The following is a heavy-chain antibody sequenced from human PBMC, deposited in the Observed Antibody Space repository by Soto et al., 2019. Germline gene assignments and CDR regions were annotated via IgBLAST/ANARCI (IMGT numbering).Heavy chain of an antibody. Sequence: QITLKESGPTLVKPTHTLTLTCTFSGFSLSSTRMAVGWIRQPPGKALEWLALIYWDDDKRYSPFLKSRLTITKDTSKNQVVLTMSTMDPVDTARYYCAHIVVAGLGYYFDYWGQGTLVTVSS. CDR2: IYWDDDK. CDR3: AHIVVAGLGYYFDY. CDR1: GFSLSSTRMA. V-gene: IGHV2-5*02. D-gene: IGHD6-19*01. J-gene: IGHJ4*02.